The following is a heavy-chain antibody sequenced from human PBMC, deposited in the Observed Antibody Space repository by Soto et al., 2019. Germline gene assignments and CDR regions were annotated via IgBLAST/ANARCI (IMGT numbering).Heavy chain of an antibody. J-gene: IGHJ3*02. Sequence: SETLSLTCTVSGGSISSDYYHWTWIRQSPGKGLEWIGYIHHSGSILYNPSLKSRVTISVDTSKNQFSLHLSSVTAADTAVYYCARSMIVGATTDAFDIWGQGTMVTVSS. D-gene: IGHD1-26*01. V-gene: IGHV4-30-4*08. CDR2: IHHSGSI. CDR1: GGSISSDYYH. CDR3: ARSMIVGATTDAFDI.